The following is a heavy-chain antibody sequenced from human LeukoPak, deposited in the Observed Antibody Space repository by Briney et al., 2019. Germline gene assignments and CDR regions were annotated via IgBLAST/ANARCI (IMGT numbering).Heavy chain of an antibody. J-gene: IGHJ4*02. CDR3: AKEGRSLQTY. D-gene: IGHD5-24*01. Sequence: GGSLRLSCAASGFTFSSFWMSWVRLAPGKGLEWVANIKEDGTETYYVDSVKGRFTISRDNAKNSLYLQMNSLRVEDTAVYYCAKEGRSLQTYWGQGTLVTVSS. CDR1: GFTFSSFW. CDR2: IKEDGTET. V-gene: IGHV3-7*03.